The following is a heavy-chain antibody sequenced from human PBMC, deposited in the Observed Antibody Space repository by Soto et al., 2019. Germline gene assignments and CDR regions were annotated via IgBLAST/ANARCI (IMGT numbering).Heavy chain of an antibody. Sequence: GGSLRLSCAASGFTFSSYWMSWVRQAPGKGLEWVANIKQDGSEKYYVDSVKGRFTISRDNAKNSLYLQMNSLRAEDTAVYYCARGARGPEYYYYYGMDVWGQGTTVTVSS. CDR2: IKQDGSEK. D-gene: IGHD5-12*01. V-gene: IGHV3-7*01. CDR3: ARGARGPEYYYYYGMDV. J-gene: IGHJ6*02. CDR1: GFTFSSYW.